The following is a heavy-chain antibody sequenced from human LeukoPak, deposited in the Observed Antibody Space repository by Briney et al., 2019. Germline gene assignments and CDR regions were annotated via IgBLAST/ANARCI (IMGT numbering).Heavy chain of an antibody. J-gene: IGHJ4*02. CDR2: IKQDGYEK. Sequence: PGGSLGLSCAASGFTFSDYWMSWVRQTPEKGLEWVANIKQDGYEKYYVDSVKGRFTISRDNAKSSLYLQMNSLRADDTAVYFCARDKIVGPTTLDYWGQGTLVTVSS. V-gene: IGHV3-7*01. D-gene: IGHD1-26*01. CDR1: GFTFSDYW. CDR3: ARDKIVGPTTLDY.